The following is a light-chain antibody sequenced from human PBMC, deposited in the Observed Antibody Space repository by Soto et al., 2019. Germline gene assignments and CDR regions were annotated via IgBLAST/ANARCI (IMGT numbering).Light chain of an antibody. CDR2: GAS. J-gene: IGKJ5*01. V-gene: IGKV3-15*01. CDR3: QQYNNWPPV. CDR1: QSVSSY. Sequence: EIVLAQSPGTLSLSPGERATLSCRASQSVSSYLAWYQHKPGQAPRLLIYGASTRATGIPARFSGSGSGTEFTLTISSLQSEDFAVYYCQQYNNWPPVFGQGTRLEIK.